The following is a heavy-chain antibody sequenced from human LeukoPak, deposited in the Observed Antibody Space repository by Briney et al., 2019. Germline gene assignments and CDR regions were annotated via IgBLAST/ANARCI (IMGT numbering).Heavy chain of an antibody. CDR1: GHSFTTYW. J-gene: IGHJ4*02. D-gene: IGHD1-26*01. V-gene: IGHV5-51*01. CDR3: ARYGKMGATRSYFDY. CDR2: IYPGDSDT. Sequence: GESLKISCKGSGHSFTTYWIGWVRQMPGKGLEWMGIIYPGDSDTRYSPSFQGQVTISADKSISTAYLQWSSLKASDTAMYYCARYGKMGATRSYFDYWGQGTPVTVSS.